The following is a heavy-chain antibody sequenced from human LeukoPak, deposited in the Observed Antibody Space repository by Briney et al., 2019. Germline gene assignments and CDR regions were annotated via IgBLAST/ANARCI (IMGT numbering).Heavy chain of an antibody. Sequence: SETLSLTCTISGGSISTHYWSWVRQPPGKGLEWIGFVFHNGYTKDNPSLKSRVTLSVDTSKNQFSLKVHSVTAADTAVYYCLAVLAAAGNNCFDPWGQGTLVTVSS. CDR3: LAVLAAAGNNCFDP. J-gene: IGHJ5*02. V-gene: IGHV4-59*08. CDR1: GGSISTHY. D-gene: IGHD6-13*01. CDR2: VFHNGYT.